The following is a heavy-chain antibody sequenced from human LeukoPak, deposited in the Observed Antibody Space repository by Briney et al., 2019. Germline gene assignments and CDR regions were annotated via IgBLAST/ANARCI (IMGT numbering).Heavy chain of an antibody. V-gene: IGHV3-21*01. D-gene: IGHD3-22*01. CDR1: GFTFSSYA. Sequence: GGSLRLSCAASGFTFSSYAMSWVRQAPGKGLEWVSSISSSSSYIYYADSVKGRFTTSRDNAKNSLYLQMNSLRAEDTAVYYCARDLRGTYDSSGYYLDYWGQGTLVTVSS. CDR2: ISSSSSYI. J-gene: IGHJ4*02. CDR3: ARDLRGTYDSSGYYLDY.